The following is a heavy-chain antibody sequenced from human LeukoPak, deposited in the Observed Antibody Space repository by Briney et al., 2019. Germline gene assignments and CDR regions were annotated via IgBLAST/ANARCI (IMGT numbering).Heavy chain of an antibody. CDR2: ISSSSSNI. V-gene: IGHV3-48*01. J-gene: IGHJ4*02. D-gene: IGHD4-11*01. Sequence: PGGSLRLSCAASGFTVSSNYMSWVRQAPGKGLEWVSYISSSSSNIFYADSVKGRFTISRDNAKNSLYLQMNSLRAEDTAVYYCARDDTVTSHFDYWGQGTLVTVSS. CDR1: GFTVSSNY. CDR3: ARDDTVTSHFDY.